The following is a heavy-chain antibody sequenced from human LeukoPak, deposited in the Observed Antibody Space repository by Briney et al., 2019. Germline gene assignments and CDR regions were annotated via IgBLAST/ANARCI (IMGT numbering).Heavy chain of an antibody. J-gene: IGHJ4*02. CDR2: INPSGGST. D-gene: IGHD6-19*01. CDR1: GYTFTSYY. V-gene: IGHV1-46*01. Sequence: GASVKVSCKASGYTFTSYYMHWVRQAPGQGLEWMGIINPSGGSTSYAQKFQGRVTMTRDTSTSTAYMELRSLRSDDTAVYYCAREKTADSSGWDFDYWGQGTLVTVSS. CDR3: AREKTADSSGWDFDY.